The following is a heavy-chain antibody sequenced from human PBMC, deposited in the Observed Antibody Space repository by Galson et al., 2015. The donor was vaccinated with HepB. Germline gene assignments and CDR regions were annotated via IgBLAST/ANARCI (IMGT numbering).Heavy chain of an antibody. V-gene: IGHV3-21*06. CDR2: VSISSSFI. CDR1: GFTFSTYN. J-gene: IGHJ4*02. D-gene: IGHD5-12*01. CDR3: ARGGHRATSDPNIYYFDY. Sequence: SLRLSCAASGFTFSTYNMNWVRQAPGKGLEWVSSVSISSSFIYYADSVKGRFTISRDNAKNSLFLQMNSLRGEDTAVYYCARGGHRATSDPNIYYFDYWGQGTLVTVSS.